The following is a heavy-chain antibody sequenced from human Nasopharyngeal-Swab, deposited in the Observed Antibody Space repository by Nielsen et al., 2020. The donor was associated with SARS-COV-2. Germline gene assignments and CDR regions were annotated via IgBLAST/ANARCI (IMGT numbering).Heavy chain of an antibody. Sequence: WIRQPPGKGLEWIGYIYYSGSTNYNPSLKSRVTISVDTSKNQFSLKLSSVTAADTAVYYCARGGGSSSWVDYWAREPWSPSPQ. V-gene: IGHV4-59*01. CDR3: ARGGGSSSWVDY. D-gene: IGHD6-13*01. CDR2: IYYSGST. J-gene: IGHJ4*02.